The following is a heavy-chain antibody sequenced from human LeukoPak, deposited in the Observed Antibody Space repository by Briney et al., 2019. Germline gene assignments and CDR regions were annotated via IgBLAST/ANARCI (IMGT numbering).Heavy chain of an antibody. Sequence: GGSLRLSCAASGFTFDDYTMHWVRQAPGKGLXXXXXISWDGGSTYYADSVKGRFTISRDNSKNSLYLQMNSLRTEDTALYYCAKDHSSSWTSDGMDVWGQGTTVIVSS. J-gene: IGHJ6*02. D-gene: IGHD6-13*01. CDR1: GFTFDDYT. CDR2: ISWDGGST. V-gene: IGHV3-43*01. CDR3: AKDHSSSWTSDGMDV.